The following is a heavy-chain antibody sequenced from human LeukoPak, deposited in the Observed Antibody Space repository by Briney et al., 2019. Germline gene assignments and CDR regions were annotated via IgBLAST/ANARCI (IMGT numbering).Heavy chain of an antibody. D-gene: IGHD4-11*01. CDR1: GGSIRSSNW. CDR2: IYHSGST. CDR3: ARDFLLQSEGLFDY. Sequence: SETLSVTCAVSGGSIRSSNWWSWLRQPPGKGLEWIGEIYHSGSTNYNPSLKSRVTISVDKSKNHFSLRLNSVTAADTAVYYCARDFLLQSEGLFDYWGQGTLDSVSS. V-gene: IGHV4-4*02. J-gene: IGHJ4*02.